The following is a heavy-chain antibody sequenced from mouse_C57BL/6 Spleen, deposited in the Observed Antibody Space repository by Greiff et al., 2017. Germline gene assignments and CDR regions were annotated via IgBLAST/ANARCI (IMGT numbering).Heavy chain of an antibody. D-gene: IGHD1-1*01. Sequence: DVQLQESGTVLARPGASVKMSCKTSGYTFTSYWMHWVKQRPGQGLEWIGAIYPGNSDTSYNQKFKGKAKLTAVTSASTASMELSSLTNEDSAVYYCTLYYGSSYGFAYWGQGTLVTVSA. V-gene: IGHV1-5*01. CDR3: TLYYGSSYGFAY. CDR1: GYTFTSYW. J-gene: IGHJ3*01. CDR2: IYPGNSDT.